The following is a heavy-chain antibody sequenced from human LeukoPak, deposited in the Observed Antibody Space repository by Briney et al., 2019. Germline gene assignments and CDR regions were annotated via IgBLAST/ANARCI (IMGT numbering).Heavy chain of an antibody. D-gene: IGHD6-6*01. CDR1: GYTFTDYY. Sequence: GASVKASCKASGYTFTDYYLHWVRQAPGQGLEWMGWIGPNSGGTNYAQKFQGRVTMTRDTSISTAYVELSRLISDDTAVYYCARSNIAVRRGDNWFDPWGQGTLVTVSS. CDR3: ARSNIAVRRGDNWFDP. CDR2: IGPNSGGT. V-gene: IGHV1-2*02. J-gene: IGHJ5*02.